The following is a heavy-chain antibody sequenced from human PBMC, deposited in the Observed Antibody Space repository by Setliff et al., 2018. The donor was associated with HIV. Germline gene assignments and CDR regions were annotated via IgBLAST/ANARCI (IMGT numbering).Heavy chain of an antibody. V-gene: IGHV3-23*03. D-gene: IGHD5-12*01. Sequence: GGSLRLSCAASGFTFSSYAMTWVRQAPGKGLEWVSVIYSGGTIYYADSVKGRFTISRDNAKNSLYLQMNSLRAEDTAVYYCAKDPRAAVATICDYWGQGTLVTVSS. CDR1: GFTFSSYA. J-gene: IGHJ4*02. CDR2: IYSGGTI. CDR3: AKDPRAAVATICDY.